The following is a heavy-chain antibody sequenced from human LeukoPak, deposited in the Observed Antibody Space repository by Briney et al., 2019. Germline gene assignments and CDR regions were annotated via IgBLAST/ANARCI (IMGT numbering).Heavy chain of an antibody. Sequence: GGSLRLSCAASGFTFSNAWMTWVRQAPGTGLEWVGFLRSKIYGGTPEYAASVKGRFTISRDDSKGIAYLQMNSLKTEDTAVYYCTRDQTPYYWGQGTLVTVSS. CDR3: TRDQTPYY. J-gene: IGHJ4*02. V-gene: IGHV3-49*04. CDR1: GFTFSNAW. CDR2: LRSKIYGGTP.